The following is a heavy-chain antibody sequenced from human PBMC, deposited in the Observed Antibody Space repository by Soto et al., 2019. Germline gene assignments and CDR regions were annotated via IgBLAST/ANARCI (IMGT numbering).Heavy chain of an antibody. CDR1: GITFSDYS. J-gene: IGHJ3*02. Sequence: GGSLRLSCAVSGITFSDYSINWVRQAPGKGLEWVSGIRGGTGTTYYADSVKGRFTISRDNSKNTVYLQMNSLRAEDTALYYCATVLSAAFDIWGQGTMVTVSS. CDR3: ATVLSAAFDI. V-gene: IGHV3-23*01. CDR2: IRGGTGTT.